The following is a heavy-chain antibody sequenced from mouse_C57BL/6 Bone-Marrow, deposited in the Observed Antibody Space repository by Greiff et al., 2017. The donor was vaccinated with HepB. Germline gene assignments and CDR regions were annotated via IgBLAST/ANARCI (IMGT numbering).Heavy chain of an antibody. CDR1: GYSYTDYN. J-gene: IGHJ4*01. V-gene: IGHV1-39*01. CDR3: ARYWVLPYYYAMDY. D-gene: IGHD1-1*01. Sequence: EVQLQQSGPELVKPGASVKISCKASGYSYTDYNMNWVKQSNGKSLEWIGVINPNYGTTSYNQKFKGKATLTVDQSSSTAYMQLNSLTSEDSAVYYCARYWVLPYYYAMDYWGQGTSVTVSS. CDR2: INPNYGTT.